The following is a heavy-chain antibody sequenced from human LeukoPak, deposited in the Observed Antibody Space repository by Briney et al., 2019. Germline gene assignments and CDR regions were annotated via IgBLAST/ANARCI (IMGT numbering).Heavy chain of an antibody. D-gene: IGHD3-9*01. V-gene: IGHV5-51*01. CDR2: ISPGDSDT. CDR1: GYSFTNNW. J-gene: IGHJ4*02. CDR3: ARRNYDILTGYYNDYFDY. Sequence: GESLKISCKGSGYSFTNNWIGWVRQMPGKGLEWMGIISPGDSDTKYSPSFQGQVTISVDKSISTAYLQWSSLKASDTAMYYCARRNYDILTGYYNDYFDYWGQGTLVTVSS.